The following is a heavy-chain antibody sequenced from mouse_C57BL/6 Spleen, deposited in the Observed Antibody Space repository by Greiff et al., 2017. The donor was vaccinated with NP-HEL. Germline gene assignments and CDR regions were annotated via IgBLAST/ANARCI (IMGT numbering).Heavy chain of an antibody. CDR2: ISYSGST. D-gene: IGHD1-1*01. CDR3: ARFLYYYGSSDYYAMDY. CDR1: GYSITSDY. Sequence: EVQLQESGPGLAKPSQPLSLTCSVTGYSITSDYWNWIRKFPGNKLEYMGYISYSGSTYYNPSLKSRISITRDTSKNQYYLQLNSVTTEDTATYYCARFLYYYGSSDYYAMDYWGQGTSVTVSS. J-gene: IGHJ4*01. V-gene: IGHV3-8*01.